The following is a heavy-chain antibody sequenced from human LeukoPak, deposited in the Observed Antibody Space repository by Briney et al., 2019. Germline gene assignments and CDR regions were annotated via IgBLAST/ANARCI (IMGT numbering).Heavy chain of an antibody. J-gene: IGHJ4*02. CDR2: ISGSGGNT. V-gene: IGHV3-23*01. CDR3: AKDRDITMVRGVTFD. CDR1: GFSFSSYA. Sequence: GGPLRLSCAASGFSFSSYAMSWVRQAPGKGLEWVSGISGSGGNTYHADSVKGRFTISRDNSKNTLYLQMSSLRAEDTAVYYCAKDRDITMVRGVTFDWGQGTLVTVSS. D-gene: IGHD3-10*01.